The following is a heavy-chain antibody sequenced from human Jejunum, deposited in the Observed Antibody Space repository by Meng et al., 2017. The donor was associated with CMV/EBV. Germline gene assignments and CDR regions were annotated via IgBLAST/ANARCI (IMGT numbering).Heavy chain of an antibody. V-gene: IGHV4-4*02. J-gene: IGHJ2*01. D-gene: IGHD3-3*01. Sequence: SGDCMSSSNWRSWVRQPPGKGMEWNGENYHTESTNYSTYLNSRVTISLDKYKNQFSLELTSVTAADTAVYYCARDAMGDFWRGYYFDLWGRGTLVTVSS. CDR3: ARDAMGDFWRGYYFDL. CDR1: GDCMSSSNW. CDR2: NYHTEST.